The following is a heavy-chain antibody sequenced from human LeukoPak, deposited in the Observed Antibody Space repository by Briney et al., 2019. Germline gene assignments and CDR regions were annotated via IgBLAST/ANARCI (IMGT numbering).Heavy chain of an antibody. V-gene: IGHV4-34*01. J-gene: IGHJ4*02. CDR3: ARGLPGDSSGYYYGPFDY. CDR2: INHSGST. D-gene: IGHD3-22*01. Sequence: SETLSLTCAVYGGSFSGYYWSWIRKPPGKGLEWIGEINHSGSTNYNPSLKSRVTISVDTSKNQFSLKLSSVTAADTAVYYCARGLPGDSSGYYYGPFDYWGQGTLVTVSS. CDR1: GGSFSGYY.